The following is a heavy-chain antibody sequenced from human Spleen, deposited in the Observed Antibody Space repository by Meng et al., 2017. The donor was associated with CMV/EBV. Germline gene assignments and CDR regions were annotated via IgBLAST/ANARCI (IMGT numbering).Heavy chain of an antibody. J-gene: IGHJ4*02. Sequence: GGSLRLSCAASGFTFNTYAMHWVRQAPGKGLEWVAVLSYAGNTRYYADSVKGRFTISRDNSESTLYLQMNSLRAEETSTYYCASLIVGFGDYGLDYWGSGMMVTVSS. D-gene: IGHD4-17*01. CDR2: LSYAGNTR. CDR3: ASLIVGFGDYGLDY. CDR1: GFTFNTYA. V-gene: IGHV3-30*01.